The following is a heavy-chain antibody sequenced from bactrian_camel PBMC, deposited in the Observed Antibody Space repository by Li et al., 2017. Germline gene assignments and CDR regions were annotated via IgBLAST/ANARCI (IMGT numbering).Heavy chain of an antibody. J-gene: IGHJ4*01. D-gene: IGHD5*01. CDR1: GSIPSSYC. CDR2: IGSDSST. Sequence: HVQLVESGGGSVEAGGSLELSCTFSGSIPSSYCMGWFRQAPGKEREGVARIGSDSSTSYADSVKGRFTISKDYTKNTVYLQINSLKSEDTALYYCTTLGGLGFPHIYWGQGTQVTVS. CDR3: TTLGGLGFPHIY. V-gene: IGHV3S53*01.